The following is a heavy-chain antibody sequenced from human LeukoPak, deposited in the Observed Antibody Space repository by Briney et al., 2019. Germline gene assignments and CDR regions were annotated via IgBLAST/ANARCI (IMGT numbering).Heavy chain of an antibody. D-gene: IGHD2-2*01. Sequence: GGSLRLSCTASGFTFGDYAMSWFRQAPGKGLEWVAVISYDGSNKYYADSVKGRFTISRDNSKNTLYLQMNSLRAEDTAVYYCARVSCSSTSCYFDYWGQGTLVTVSS. V-gene: IGHV3-30*04. CDR3: ARVSCSSTSCYFDY. J-gene: IGHJ4*02. CDR1: GFTFGDYA. CDR2: ISYDGSNK.